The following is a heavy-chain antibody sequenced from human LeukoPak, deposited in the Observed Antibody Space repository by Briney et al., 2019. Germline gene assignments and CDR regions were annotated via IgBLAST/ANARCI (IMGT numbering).Heavy chain of an antibody. Sequence: SQTLSLTCAISGDSVSSNSAAWNWIRQSPSRGLEWLGRTYYRSKWYNDYAVSVKSQITINPDTSKNQLSLQLNSVTPEDTAVYYCARDKDYYDSSGYYYYYYGMDVWGQGTTVTVSS. CDR1: GDSVSSNSAA. J-gene: IGHJ6*02. D-gene: IGHD3-22*01. V-gene: IGHV6-1*01. CDR3: ARDKDYYDSSGYYYYYYGMDV. CDR2: TYYRSKWYN.